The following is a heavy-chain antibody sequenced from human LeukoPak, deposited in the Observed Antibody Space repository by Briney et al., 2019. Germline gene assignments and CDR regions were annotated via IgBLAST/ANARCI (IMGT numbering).Heavy chain of an antibody. CDR3: ARDEEYYYDSSGYYPPGY. Sequence: PGGSLRLSCAASGFTFSSYGMNWVRQAPGKGLEWVSSISSSSSYIYYADSVKGRFTISRDNAKNSLYLQMNSLRAEDTAVYYCARDEEYYYDSSGYYPPGYWGQGTLVTVSS. J-gene: IGHJ4*02. D-gene: IGHD3-22*01. CDR1: GFTFSSYG. V-gene: IGHV3-21*01. CDR2: ISSSSSYI.